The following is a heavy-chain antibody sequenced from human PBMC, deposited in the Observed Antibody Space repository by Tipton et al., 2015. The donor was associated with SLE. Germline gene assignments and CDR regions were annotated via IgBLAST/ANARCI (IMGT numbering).Heavy chain of an antibody. Sequence: TLSLTCAVYGGSFSGYYWSWIRQPPGKGLEWIGEINHSGSTNYNPSLKSRVTISVDTSKNQFSLKLSSVTAADTAVYYRARLHTFYYFYYLDVWGKGTTVTVSS. D-gene: IGHD5-24*01. CDR1: GGSFSGYY. V-gene: IGHV4-34*01. CDR3: ARLHTFYYFYYLDV. CDR2: INHSGST. J-gene: IGHJ6*03.